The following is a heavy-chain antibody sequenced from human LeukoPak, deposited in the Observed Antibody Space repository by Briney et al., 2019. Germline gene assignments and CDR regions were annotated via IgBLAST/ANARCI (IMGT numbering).Heavy chain of an antibody. CDR1: GFTFSTYT. CDR3: STGGRRESDSGGFYLLYYGMDV. V-gene: IGHV3-15*01. D-gene: IGHD3-22*01. Sequence: GGSLRLSCAASGFTFSTYTMNWVRQAPGKGLEWVGRIKSTTDGGTTDSAAPVKGRFTISRDDSKNTLYLQMDSLKTEDTAVYYCSTGGRRESDSGGFYLLYYGMDVWGQGTTVTVSS. J-gene: IGHJ6*02. CDR2: IKSTTDGGTT.